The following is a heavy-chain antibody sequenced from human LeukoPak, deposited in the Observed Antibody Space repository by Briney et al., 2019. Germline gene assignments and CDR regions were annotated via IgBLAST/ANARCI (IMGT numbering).Heavy chain of an antibody. V-gene: IGHV3-23*01. CDR2: ISGSGGST. CDR3: AKLREGGYSGYDCLDY. Sequence: PGGSLRLSCAASGFTFSSYAMHWVRQAPGEGLEWVSAISGSGGSTYYADSVKGRFTISRDNSKNTLYLQMNSLRAEDTAVYYCAKLREGGYSGYDCLDYWGQGTLVTVSS. J-gene: IGHJ4*02. CDR1: GFTFSSYA. D-gene: IGHD5-12*01.